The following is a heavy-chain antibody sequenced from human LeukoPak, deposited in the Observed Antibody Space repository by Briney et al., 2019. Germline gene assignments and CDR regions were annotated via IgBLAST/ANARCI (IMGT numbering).Heavy chain of an antibody. CDR3: ARGRPHGNDY. D-gene: IGHD4-23*01. CDR2: IASDGSSI. V-gene: IGHV3-74*01. J-gene: IGHJ4*02. CDR1: GFTFSSYW. Sequence: GGSLRLSCAASGFTFSSYWMNWVRQAPGKGLVWVSRIASDGSSITYADSVKGRFSISRDNAKNTLYLQMNSLRVEDTAVYYCARGRPHGNDYWGQGTLVTVSS.